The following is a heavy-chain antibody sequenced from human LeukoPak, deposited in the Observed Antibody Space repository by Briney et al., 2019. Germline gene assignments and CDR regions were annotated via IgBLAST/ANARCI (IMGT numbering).Heavy chain of an antibody. D-gene: IGHD3-22*01. Sequence: PSETLSLTCTVSGYSISSGYYWGWIRQPPGKGLEWIGSIYHSGSTYYNPSLKSRVTISVDTSKNQFSLKLSSVTAADTAVYYCARDLGYDSSGYYFDYWGQGTLVTVSS. J-gene: IGHJ4*02. CDR1: GYSISSGYY. V-gene: IGHV4-38-2*02. CDR2: IYHSGST. CDR3: ARDLGYDSSGYYFDY.